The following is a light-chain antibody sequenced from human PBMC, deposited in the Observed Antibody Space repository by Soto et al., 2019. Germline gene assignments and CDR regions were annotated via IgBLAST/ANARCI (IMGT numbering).Light chain of an antibody. V-gene: IGKV3-20*01. Sequence: EIVLTQSPGTLSLSPGERATLSCRASQSVSSSYLAWYQQKPGQAPRLLIYGASSRPTGIPDRFSGRGSGTDFTLTISRLEPEDFAEYYCQQYGSSPWTFGQGTKVEIK. CDR3: QQYGSSPWT. J-gene: IGKJ1*01. CDR1: QSVSSSY. CDR2: GAS.